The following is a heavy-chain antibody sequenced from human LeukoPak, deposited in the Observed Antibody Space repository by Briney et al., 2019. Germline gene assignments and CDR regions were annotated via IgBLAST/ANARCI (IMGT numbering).Heavy chain of an antibody. CDR1: GFIVSNNY. CDR3: ARGQEYSYGQFDY. Sequence: GGSLRLSCVASGFIVSNNYMSWVRQAPGKGLVWVSRINGDGRTTSYADSVKGRFTISKDNAKNTMYLQINSLRADDTAVYHCARGQEYSYGQFDYWGQGTLVTVSS. J-gene: IGHJ4*02. D-gene: IGHD5-18*01. V-gene: IGHV3-74*01. CDR2: INGDGRTT.